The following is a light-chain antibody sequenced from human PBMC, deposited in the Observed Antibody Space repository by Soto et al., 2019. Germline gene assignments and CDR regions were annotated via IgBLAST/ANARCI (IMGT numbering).Light chain of an antibody. V-gene: IGKV3-15*01. CDR2: DTS. Sequence: EIRLSQSPGTVSLSPGERATLSCRASQSVSSTYLAWYQQRPGQAPRLLIYDTSTRATGIPARFSGSGSGTEFTLTISSLQSEDFAVYYCQHYNYWPYTLGQGTKVDI. J-gene: IGKJ2*01. CDR3: QHYNYWPYT. CDR1: QSVSSTY.